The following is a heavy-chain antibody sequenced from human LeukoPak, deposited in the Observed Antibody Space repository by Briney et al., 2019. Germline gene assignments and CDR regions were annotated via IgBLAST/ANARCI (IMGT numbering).Heavy chain of an antibody. J-gene: IGHJ4*02. CDR2: VSYDGSNK. Sequence: GRSLRLSCAASGFTFSTYGVHWVRQAPGKGLEWVAVVSYDGSNKYYADSVKGRFTISRDNSKNTLYLQMNSLRAEDTAVYYCARDHTAMDNWGQGTLVTVSS. D-gene: IGHD5-18*01. CDR1: GFTFSTYG. CDR3: ARDHTAMDN. V-gene: IGHV3-30*03.